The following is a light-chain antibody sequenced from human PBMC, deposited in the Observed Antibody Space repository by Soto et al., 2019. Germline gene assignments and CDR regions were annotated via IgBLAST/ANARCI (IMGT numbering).Light chain of an antibody. CDR2: SNN. Sequence: QSVLTQPPSASGTPGQRVTISCSGSSSNIGSNTVNWYQQLPGTAPKLLIYSNNQRPSGVPDRFSGSKSGTSASLAISGLQSEHEADYYCAAWDDSLNALVFGGGTQLTVL. CDR3: AAWDDSLNALV. V-gene: IGLV1-44*01. J-gene: IGLJ2*01. CDR1: SSNIGSNT.